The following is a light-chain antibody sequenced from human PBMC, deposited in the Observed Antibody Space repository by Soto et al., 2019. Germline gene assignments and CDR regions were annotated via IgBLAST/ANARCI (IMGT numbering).Light chain of an antibody. Sequence: EFVLTHSPGTLSLSPCQGATVCCSPSQTVRNNYLAWYQQKPGQAHRLLIYDASSRATGIPDRFSGGGYGTDFTLTISRLEPEDFAVYYCQQFSSYPLTFGGGTKVDIK. CDR3: QQFSSYPLT. CDR1: QTVRNNY. CDR2: DAS. V-gene: IGKV3-20*01. J-gene: IGKJ4*01.